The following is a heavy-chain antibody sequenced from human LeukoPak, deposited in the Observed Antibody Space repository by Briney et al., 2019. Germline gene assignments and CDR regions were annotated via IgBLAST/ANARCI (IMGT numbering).Heavy chain of an antibody. Sequence: SQTLSLTCTVSGGSISSGDYYWGWIRQPPGKGLEWIGYIYYSGSTYYNPSLKSRVTISVDTSKNQFSLKLSSVTAADTAVYYCASRVVPAAIRAFDIWGQGKMVTVSS. CDR2: IYYSGST. V-gene: IGHV4-30-4*08. CDR1: GGSISSGDYY. J-gene: IGHJ3*02. D-gene: IGHD2-2*01. CDR3: ASRVVPAAIRAFDI.